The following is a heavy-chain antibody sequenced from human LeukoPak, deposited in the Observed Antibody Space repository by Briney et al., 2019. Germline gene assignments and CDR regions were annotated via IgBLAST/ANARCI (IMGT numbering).Heavy chain of an antibody. CDR3: ARDGISDADAFDI. D-gene: IGHD1-14*01. CDR1: GGSISSYY. CDR2: IYYSGST. J-gene: IGHJ3*02. V-gene: IGHV4-59*01. Sequence: RPSETLSLTCTVSGGSISSYYWSWIRQPPGKGLEWIGYIYYSGSTNYNPSLKSRVTISVDTSKNQFSLKLSSVTAADTAVYYCARDGISDADAFDIWGQGTMVTVSS.